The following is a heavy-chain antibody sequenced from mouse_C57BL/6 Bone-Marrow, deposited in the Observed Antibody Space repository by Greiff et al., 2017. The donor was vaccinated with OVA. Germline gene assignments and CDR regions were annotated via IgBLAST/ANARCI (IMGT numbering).Heavy chain of an antibody. V-gene: IGHV8-8*01. Sequence: QVTLKVSGPGILQPSQTLSLTCSFSGFSLSTFGMGVGWLRQPSGQGLEWLAHIWWDDDKYSNPALKSRLTISKDTSKKQVFLKIAHVDTADTATYYCARPHVRGWFAYWGQGTLVTVSA. CDR1: GFSLSTFGMG. J-gene: IGHJ3*01. CDR2: IWWDDDK. CDR3: ARPHVRGWFAY. D-gene: IGHD1-1*01.